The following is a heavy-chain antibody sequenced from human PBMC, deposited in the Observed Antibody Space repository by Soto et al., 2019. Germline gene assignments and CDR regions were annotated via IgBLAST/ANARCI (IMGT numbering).Heavy chain of an antibody. CDR1: GASVSTGVYY. CDR3: AGAVSDFDVRRYRTSYFDQ. Sequence: ASETLSLTCTVSGASVSTGVYYWTWIRQHPGKGLEWIGYIDNGGSTYYNPSLTGRVDISVDTSKNEFSLNLQSLTAADTAFYYCAGAVSDFDVRRYRTSYFDQWGQGILVTVSS. D-gene: IGHD3-10*02. CDR2: IDNGGST. J-gene: IGHJ4*02. V-gene: IGHV4-31*03.